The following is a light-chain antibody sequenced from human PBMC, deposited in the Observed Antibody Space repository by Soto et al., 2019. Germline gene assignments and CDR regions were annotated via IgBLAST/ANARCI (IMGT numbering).Light chain of an antibody. CDR3: SSYTSSSTLGV. Sequence: QSALTQPASVSGSPGQSITISCTGTTSDVGGYNYVSWYQQHPGKAPKLIIYEVSNRPSGVSSRFSGSKSDNTASLTISGLQAEDEADYYCSSYTSSSTLGVFGGGTKLTVL. V-gene: IGLV2-14*01. CDR2: EVS. CDR1: TSDVGGYNY. J-gene: IGLJ2*01.